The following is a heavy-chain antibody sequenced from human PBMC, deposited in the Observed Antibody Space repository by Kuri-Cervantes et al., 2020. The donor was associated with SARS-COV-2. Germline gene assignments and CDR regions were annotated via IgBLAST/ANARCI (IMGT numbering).Heavy chain of an antibody. CDR2: INAGNGNT. CDR1: GYTFTSYA. CDR3: ARGGDVWYFYYGMDV. Sequence: ASVKVSCKASGYTFTSYAMHWVRQAPGQRLEWMGWINAGNGNTKYSQKFQGRVTITRDTSASTAYMELSSLRSEDTAVYYCARGGDVWYFYYGMDVWGQGTTVTVSS. J-gene: IGHJ6*02. D-gene: IGHD3-3*01. V-gene: IGHV1-3*01.